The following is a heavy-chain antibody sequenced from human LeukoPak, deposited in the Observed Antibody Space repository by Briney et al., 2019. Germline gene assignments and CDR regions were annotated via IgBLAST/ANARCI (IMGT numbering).Heavy chain of an antibody. CDR2: IKPDGSQT. D-gene: IGHD6-13*01. CDR3: TRGTQQPGIDY. J-gene: IGHJ4*02. CDR1: RFTFSDYW. Sequence: PGGSLRLSCAASRFTFSDYWMNWVRQAPGKGLEWVVNIKPDGSQTSYVDSVKGRFTISRDNAKNSLYLQMNSLSAGDTAVYYCTRGTQQPGIDYWGQGTLVTVSS. V-gene: IGHV3-7*04.